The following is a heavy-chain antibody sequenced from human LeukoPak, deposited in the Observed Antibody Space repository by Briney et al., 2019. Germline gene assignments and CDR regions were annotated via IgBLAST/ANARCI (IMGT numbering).Heavy chain of an antibody. J-gene: IGHJ4*02. Sequence: SETLSLTCAVYGGSFSGYYWSWIRQPPGKGLEWIGYIYYSGSTNYNPSLKSRVTISVDTSKNQFSLKLSSVTAADTAVYYCARGSGYSYGPYDYWGQGTLVTVSS. V-gene: IGHV4-59*01. CDR1: GGSFSGYY. D-gene: IGHD5-18*01. CDR2: IYYSGST. CDR3: ARGSGYSYGPYDY.